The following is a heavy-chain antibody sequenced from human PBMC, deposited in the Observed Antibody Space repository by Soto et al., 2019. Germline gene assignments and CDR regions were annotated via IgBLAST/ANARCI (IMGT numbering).Heavy chain of an antibody. D-gene: IGHD3-3*01. J-gene: IGHJ6*02. V-gene: IGHV1-18*04. CDR3: ARAKSGITIFGVVPDYYGMDV. Sequence: ASVKVSCKASGYTFTSYCISWVRQAPGQGLEWMGWISAYNGNTNYAQKLQGRVTMTTDTSTSTAYMELRSLRSDDTAVYYCARAKSGITIFGVVPDYYGMDVWGQGTTVTVSS. CDR2: ISAYNGNT. CDR1: GYTFTSYC.